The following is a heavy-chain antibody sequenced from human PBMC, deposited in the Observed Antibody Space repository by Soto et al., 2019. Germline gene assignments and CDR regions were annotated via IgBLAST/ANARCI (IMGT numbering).Heavy chain of an antibody. Sequence: GGSLRLSCAASGFTFDGYAMHWGRQAPGKGLEWVSGISWHSGSIGYAYSVKGRFTISRDNAKNNLYLQMNSLIGEDTALDYCSKSPYSNYAYGMDVWGRGTTVTVSS. CDR2: ISWHSGSI. CDR1: GFTFDGYA. CDR3: SKSPYSNYAYGMDV. J-gene: IGHJ6*02. D-gene: IGHD4-4*01. V-gene: IGHV3-9*01.